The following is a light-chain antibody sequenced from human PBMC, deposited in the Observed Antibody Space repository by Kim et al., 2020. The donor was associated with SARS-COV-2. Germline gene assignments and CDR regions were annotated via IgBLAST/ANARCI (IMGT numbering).Light chain of an antibody. CDR2: DAS. CDR3: QQYDNRDYT. CDR1: QDSKNN. J-gene: IGKJ2*01. V-gene: IGKV1-33*01. Sequence: SASVGNRVTSTCQASQDSKNNLNWFQQKPGKAPEVLISDASSLATGVPSRFSGSGSGTHFTFTITSLQPDDVATYYCQQYDNRDYTFGQGTKLEI.